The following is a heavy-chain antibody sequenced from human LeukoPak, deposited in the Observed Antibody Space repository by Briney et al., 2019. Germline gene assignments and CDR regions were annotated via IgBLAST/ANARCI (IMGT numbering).Heavy chain of an antibody. CDR3: VGSNYYDSSGYYYVFPLDYMDV. CDR2: INSDGSST. V-gene: IGHV3-74*01. D-gene: IGHD3-22*01. J-gene: IGHJ6*03. Sequence: GGSLRLSCAASGFTFSSYWMHWVRQAPGKGLVWVSHINSDGSSTTYADSVKGGFTISRDNAKNTLYLQMNSLRAEDTAVYYCVGSNYYDSSGYYYVFPLDYMDVWGKGTTVTISS. CDR1: GFTFSSYW.